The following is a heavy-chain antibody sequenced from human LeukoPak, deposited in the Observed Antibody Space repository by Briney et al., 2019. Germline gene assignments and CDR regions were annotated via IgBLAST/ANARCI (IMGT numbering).Heavy chain of an antibody. CDR1: GGSISSGDYY. D-gene: IGHD2-2*01. CDR3: ARVPRGYCSSTSCYSFDY. V-gene: IGHV4-30-2*01. Sequence: PSQTLSLTCTVSGGSISSGDYYWSWIRQPPGKGLEWIGYIYHSGSTYYNPSLKSRVTISVDRSKNQFSLKLSSVTAADTAVYYCARVPRGYCSSTSCYSFDYWGQGTLVTVSS. CDR2: IYHSGST. J-gene: IGHJ4*02.